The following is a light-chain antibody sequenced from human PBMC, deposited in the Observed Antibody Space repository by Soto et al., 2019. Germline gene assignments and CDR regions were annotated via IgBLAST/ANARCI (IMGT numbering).Light chain of an antibody. V-gene: IGKV1-9*01. CDR2: AAS. CDR1: QGISSY. CDR3: QQLNSYPYT. Sequence: DIQLTQSPSFLSASVGDRVTITCRASQGISSYLAWYQQKPGKAPKLLIYAASTLQSGVPSRFSGSGSGTEFTLTISSLQPEDFATYYCQQLNSYPYTFGQGTNLDIK. J-gene: IGKJ2*01.